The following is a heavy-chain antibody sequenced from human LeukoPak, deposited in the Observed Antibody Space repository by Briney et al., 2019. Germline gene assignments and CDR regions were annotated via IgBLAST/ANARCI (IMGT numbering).Heavy chain of an antibody. CDR2: IYPGDSDT. D-gene: IGHD3-10*01. Sequence: PGESLKISCKGSGYSFTSYWIGWVRQMPGKGLEWMGIIYPGDSDTRYSPSFQGQVTISADKSISTAYLQWSSLKASDTAMYYCARHSGAYYYGSGSKNWYFDLWGRGTLVTVSS. CDR3: ARHSGAYYYGSGSKNWYFDL. J-gene: IGHJ2*01. V-gene: IGHV5-51*01. CDR1: GYSFTSYW.